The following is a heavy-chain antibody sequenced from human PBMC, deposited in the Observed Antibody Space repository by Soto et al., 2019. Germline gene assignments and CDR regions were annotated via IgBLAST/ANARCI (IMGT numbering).Heavy chain of an antibody. D-gene: IGHD6-13*01. CDR1: GFTVSSNY. CDR3: ARATAARYYYYYIDV. J-gene: IGHJ6*03. V-gene: IGHV3-66*01. CDR2: IYSGGST. Sequence: EVQLVESGGGLVQPGGSLRLSCAASGFTVSSNYMSWVRQAPGKGLEWVSVIYSGGSTYYADSVKGRFTISRDNSKNTLYLQMNSLRAEDTAVYYCARATAARYYYYYIDVWGKGTTVTVSS.